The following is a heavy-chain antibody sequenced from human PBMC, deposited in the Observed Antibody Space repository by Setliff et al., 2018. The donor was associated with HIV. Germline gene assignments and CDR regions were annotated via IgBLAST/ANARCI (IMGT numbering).Heavy chain of an antibody. CDR1: GVSTISSSSSYY. CDR2: IYHTGIT. J-gene: IGHJ5*02. Sequence: PSETLSLTCIVSGVSTISSSSSYYWSWIRQPPGKGLEWIGYIYHTGITKYNPSLKSRATTSVDTSKNQFSLKLNTVTAADTAVYYCARAGDCTEASCPKARFDPWGPGILVTVSS. V-gene: IGHV4-61*01. CDR3: ARAGDCTEASCPKARFDP. D-gene: IGHD2-8*02.